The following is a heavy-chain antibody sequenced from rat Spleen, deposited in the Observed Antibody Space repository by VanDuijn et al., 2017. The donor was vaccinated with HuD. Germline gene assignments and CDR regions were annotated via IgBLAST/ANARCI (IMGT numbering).Heavy chain of an antibody. D-gene: IGHD1-9*01. J-gene: IGHJ2*01. CDR1: GFTFRNYD. CDR2: ISPSGVT. Sequence: EVQLVESDGGLVQPGRSLKLSCAASGFTFRNYDMAWVRQALTKGLEWVTSISPSGVTYYRDSVKGRFTISRDNAKSTLSLQMDSLRSEDTATYYCARRHYGYTDYFDYWGQGVMVTVSS. CDR3: ARRHYGYTDYFDY. V-gene: IGHV5S23*01.